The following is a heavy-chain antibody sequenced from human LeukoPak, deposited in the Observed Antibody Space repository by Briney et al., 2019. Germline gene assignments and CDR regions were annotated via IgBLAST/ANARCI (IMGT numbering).Heavy chain of an antibody. D-gene: IGHD2-2*01. CDR2: ISSSSSTI. V-gene: IGHV3-48*02. CDR1: GFTLSSYS. CDR3: ARVGYCSSTSCPGFYGSGSDAFAI. Sequence: GGSLRLSCAASGFTLSSYSMNWVRQAPGKGLEWVSYISSSSSTIYYADSVKGRFTISGDNAKNSLYLQMNSLRDEDTAVYYCARVGYCSSTSCPGFYGSGSDAFAIWGQGTMVTVSS. J-gene: IGHJ3*02.